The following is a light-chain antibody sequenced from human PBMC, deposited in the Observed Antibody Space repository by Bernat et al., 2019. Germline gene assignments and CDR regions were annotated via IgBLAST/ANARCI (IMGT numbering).Light chain of an antibody. V-gene: IGLV10-54*01. CDR3: SAWDSSLNGWV. Sequence: QAGLTQPPSVSKGLRQTATLTCTGNSDNVGNQGAAWLQQHQGHPPKLLFYRNNNRPSGISERSSASRSGNTASRTITGLQPEDEADYYCSAWDSSLNGWVFGGGTKLTVL. CDR1: SDNVGNQG. CDR2: RNN. J-gene: IGLJ3*02.